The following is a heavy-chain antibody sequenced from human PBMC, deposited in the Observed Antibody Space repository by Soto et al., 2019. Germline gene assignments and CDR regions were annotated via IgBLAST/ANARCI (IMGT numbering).Heavy chain of an antibody. CDR3: AKLRRGATGTEGFHP. CDR2: TTNTGGTK. V-gene: IGHV3-23*01. Sequence: ELQLLESGGGLAHQGESLTLSCAASEDSIDNSAMTWVRQAPGKGLEWVSTTTNTGGTKHYADSVQGRFTVSRDNFRNPLYLLMNRSRAEDTAFYYWAKLRRGATGTEGFHPWGQGTMVTVSS. D-gene: IGHD1-1*01. J-gene: IGHJ5*02. CDR1: EDSIDNSA.